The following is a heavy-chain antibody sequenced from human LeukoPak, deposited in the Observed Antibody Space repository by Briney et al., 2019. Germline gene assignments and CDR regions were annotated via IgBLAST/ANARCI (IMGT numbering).Heavy chain of an antibody. V-gene: IGHV3-7*01. CDR1: GFTFSSYW. CDR2: IKQDGSEK. D-gene: IGHD3-16*01. J-gene: IGHJ4*02. CDR3: ARDQDDYVWGSFDY. Sequence: GGSLRLSCAASGFTFSSYWMSWVRQAPGKGLEWVANIKQDGSEKYYVDSVKGRFTISRDNTKNSLYLQMNSLRAEDTAVYYCARDQDDYVWGSFDYWGQGTLVTVSS.